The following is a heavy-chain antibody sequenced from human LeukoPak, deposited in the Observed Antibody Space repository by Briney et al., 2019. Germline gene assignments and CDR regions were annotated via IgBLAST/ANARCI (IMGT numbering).Heavy chain of an antibody. D-gene: IGHD3-22*01. V-gene: IGHV4-4*02. Sequence: SETLSLTCAVSGGSISSGNWWSWVRQPPGKGLEWIGEIHHSGSTNYNPSLKSRVTISADKPKNQFSLKLNSVTAADTAVYYCVREGYDGSGYCPGFWGQGTLVTVSS. CDR1: GGSISSGNW. J-gene: IGHJ4*02. CDR3: VREGYDGSGYCPGF. CDR2: IHHSGST.